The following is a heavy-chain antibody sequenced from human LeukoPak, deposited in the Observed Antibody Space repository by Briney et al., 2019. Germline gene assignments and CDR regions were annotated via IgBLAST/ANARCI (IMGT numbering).Heavy chain of an antibody. Sequence: GGSLRLSCAASGFTFSSYAMNWVRQAPGKGLEWVSVISGSGSGTYYADSVKGRFTISRDNSKNTPYLQMNSLRVEDTAVYYCAKGSAADYWGQGTLVTVSS. V-gene: IGHV3-23*01. CDR2: ISGSGSGT. CDR3: AKGSAADY. J-gene: IGHJ4*02. D-gene: IGHD6-13*01. CDR1: GFTFSSYA.